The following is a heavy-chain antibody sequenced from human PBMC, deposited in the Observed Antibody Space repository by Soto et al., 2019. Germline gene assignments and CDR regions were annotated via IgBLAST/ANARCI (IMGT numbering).Heavy chain of an antibody. Sequence: SSETLSLTCAVYGGSFSGYYWSWIRQPPGKGLEWIGEINHSGSTNYNPSLKSRVTISVDTSKNQFSLKLSSVTAADTAVYYCARGRDSYGPNWFDPWGQGTLVT. V-gene: IGHV4-34*01. CDR2: INHSGST. CDR1: GGSFSGYY. J-gene: IGHJ5*02. CDR3: ARGRDSYGPNWFDP. D-gene: IGHD5-18*01.